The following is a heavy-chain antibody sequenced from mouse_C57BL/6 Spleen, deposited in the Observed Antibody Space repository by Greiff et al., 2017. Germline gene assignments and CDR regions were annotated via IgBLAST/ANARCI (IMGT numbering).Heavy chain of an antibody. D-gene: IGHD1-1*01. CDR3: AVFYYYGRIRTGPYYFDY. Sequence: EVQLQQSGAELVKPGASVKLSCTASGFNIKDYYMHWVKQRTEQGLEWIGRIDPEDGETKYAPKFQGKATITADTSSNTAYLQLSSLTSEDPAVDYCAVFYYYGRIRTGPYYFDYWGQGTTLTVSS. CDR1: GFNIKDYY. J-gene: IGHJ2*01. CDR2: IDPEDGET. V-gene: IGHV14-2*01.